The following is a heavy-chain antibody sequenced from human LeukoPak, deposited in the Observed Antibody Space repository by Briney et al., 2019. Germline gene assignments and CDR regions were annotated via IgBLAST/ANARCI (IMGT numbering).Heavy chain of an antibody. J-gene: IGHJ4*02. Sequence: VASVRVSCKASTYTFSDYDVTWVRQAPGQGLEWMGWVSKYTGNADYAPKFQGRVSMTTDTSTRTAYMELRSLRPDDTAVYFCAREDDRSFGAYDCWGQGTLVTVS. CDR2: VSKYTGNA. CDR3: AREDDRSFGAYDC. V-gene: IGHV1-18*01. D-gene: IGHD4-17*01. CDR1: TYTFSDYD.